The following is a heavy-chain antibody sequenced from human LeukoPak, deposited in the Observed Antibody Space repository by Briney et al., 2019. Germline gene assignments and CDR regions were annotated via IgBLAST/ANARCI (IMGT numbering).Heavy chain of an antibody. D-gene: IGHD4-17*01. J-gene: IGHJ3*01. CDR3: AKDPNGDYLGAFDF. V-gene: IGHV3-23*01. Sequence: GGSLRPTCTGSGFAFGNYGMTWVRQAPGKGLEWVSAITGSGGSTRYTDSVTGRFTISRDNSKNTLFLQMNSLRAEDTAVYYCAKDPNGDYLGAFDFWGPGTLVTVSS. CDR1: GFAFGNYG. CDR2: ITGSGGST.